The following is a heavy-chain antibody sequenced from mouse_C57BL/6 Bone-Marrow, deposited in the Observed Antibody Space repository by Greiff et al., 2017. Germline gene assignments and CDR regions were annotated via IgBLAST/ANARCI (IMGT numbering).Heavy chain of an antibody. J-gene: IGHJ2*01. Sequence: VQLQQSGAELVRPGASVKLSCTASGFNIKDDYMHWVKQRPEQGLEWLGWIDPENGDPEYASKFQGKATITADTSSNTAYLQISSLTSEDTAVYYCTPMYSGYWGQGTTLTVSS. CDR2: IDPENGDP. CDR3: TPMYSGY. CDR1: GFNIKDDY. V-gene: IGHV14-4*01.